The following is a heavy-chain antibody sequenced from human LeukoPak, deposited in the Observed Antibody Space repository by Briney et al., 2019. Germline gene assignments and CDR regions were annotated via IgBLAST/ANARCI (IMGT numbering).Heavy chain of an antibody. V-gene: IGHV1-2*06. CDR3: ARDIGQQREFGMDV. CDR2: INPNSGGT. J-gene: IGHJ6*02. Sequence: ASVTVSCTASGYTFTGYYIHWVRQAPGPGLEWMGRINPNSGGTNYAQKFQGRVTMTRDMSISTAYMELSRLTSDDTAVYYCARDIGQQREFGMDVWGQGTTVTVSS. CDR1: GYTFTGYY. D-gene: IGHD6-13*01.